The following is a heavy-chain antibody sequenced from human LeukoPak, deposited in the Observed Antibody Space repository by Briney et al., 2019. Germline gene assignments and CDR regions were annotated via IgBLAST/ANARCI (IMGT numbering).Heavy chain of an antibody. Sequence: PSETLSLTCTVSGGSISSYYWSWIRQPAGEGLEWIGRIYTSGSTNYNPSLKSRVTMSVDTSKNQSSLKLSSVTAADTAVYYCARDRGSSGYSTWDQGTLVTVSS. CDR1: GGSISSYY. J-gene: IGHJ4*02. V-gene: IGHV4-4*07. CDR3: ARDRGSSGYST. CDR2: IYTSGST. D-gene: IGHD3-22*01.